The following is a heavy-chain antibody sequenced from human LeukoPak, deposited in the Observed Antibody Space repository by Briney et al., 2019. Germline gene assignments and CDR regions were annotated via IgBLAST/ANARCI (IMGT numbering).Heavy chain of an antibody. J-gene: IGHJ4*02. V-gene: IGHV3-64*01. CDR3: ARVRGYSYGYYFDY. CDR1: GFTLSSYA. D-gene: IGHD5-18*01. Sequence: GGSLRLSCAASGFTLSSYAMHWVRQAPGKGLEYVSAISSNGGSTYYANSVKGRFTISRDNSKNTLYLQMGSLRAEDMAVYYCARVRGYSYGYYFDYWGQGTLVTVSS. CDR2: ISSNGGST.